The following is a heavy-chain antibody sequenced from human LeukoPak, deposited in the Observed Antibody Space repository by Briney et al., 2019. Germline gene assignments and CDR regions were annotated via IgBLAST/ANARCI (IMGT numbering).Heavy chain of an antibody. CDR3: AKKSGARGCEYYFDC. V-gene: IGHV3-23*01. CDR2: ISGRGGRP. D-gene: IGHD3-10*01. J-gene: IGHJ4*02. Sequence: GGSLRLSCAASVFTFSSYAMSWVREAPGKGREWVSAISGRGGRPYYADSVKGRFTNYRDSSKNTLSLQMNSLRAETTAVYYFAKKSGARGCEYYFDCWGEGTLDTDSS. CDR1: VFTFSSYA.